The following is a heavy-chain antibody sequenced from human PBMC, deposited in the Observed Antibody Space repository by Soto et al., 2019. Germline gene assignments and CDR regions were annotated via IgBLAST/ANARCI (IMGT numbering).Heavy chain of an antibody. Sequence: QVQLVQSGAEVKKPGASVKVSCEATGYTFTGNYLHWVRQAPGQGLEWMGWIHPHSGATKYAQKFQGWVTMTRDTSISTAYLDLSSLKSNDTAVYYCVREGVGQTYGWFDPWGQGTLVTVSS. J-gene: IGHJ5*02. CDR3: VREGVGQTYGWFDP. D-gene: IGHD2-8*01. CDR1: GYTFTGNY. CDR2: IHPHSGAT. V-gene: IGHV1-2*04.